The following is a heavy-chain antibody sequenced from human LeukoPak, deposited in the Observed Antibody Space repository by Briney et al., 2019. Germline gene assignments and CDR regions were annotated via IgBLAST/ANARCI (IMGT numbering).Heavy chain of an antibody. CDR1: GDSVSSKSAA. V-gene: IGHV6-1*01. J-gene: IGHJ4*02. D-gene: IGHD2-8*02. CDR2: TYYRSKWYN. Sequence: SQTLSLTCAISGDSVSSKSAAWNWIRQSPSRGLEWLGRTYYRSKWYNEYAVSVKSRKTINPDTSKNQFSLQLNSVAPEDTALYYSARTTGHFDCCGQGTLVTVSS. CDR3: ARTTGHFDC.